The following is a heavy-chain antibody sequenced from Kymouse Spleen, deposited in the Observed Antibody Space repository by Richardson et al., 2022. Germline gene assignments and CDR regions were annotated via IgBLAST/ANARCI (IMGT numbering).Heavy chain of an antibody. V-gene: IGHV3-30*18. D-gene: IGHD3-10*01. CDR1: GFTFSSYG. CDR3: AKDWYYYGSGSYYTPYYYYYGMDV. J-gene: IGHJ6*02. Sequence: QVQLVESGGGVVQPGRSLRLSCAASGFTFSSYGMHWVRQAPGKGLEWVAVISYDGSNKYYADSVKGRFTISRDNSKNTLYLQMNSLRAEDTAVYYCAKDWYYYGSGSYYTPYYYYYGMDVWGQGTTVTVSS. CDR2: ISYDGSNK.